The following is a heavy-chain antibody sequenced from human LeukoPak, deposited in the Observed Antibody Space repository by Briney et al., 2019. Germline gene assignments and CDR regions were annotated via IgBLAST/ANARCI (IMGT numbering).Heavy chain of an antibody. V-gene: IGHV3-23*01. CDR2: ISGSGGST. CDR1: GFTFSSYA. Sequence: GGSLRLSCAASGFTFSSYAMSWVRQAPGKGLEWVSAISGSGGSTHYADSVRGRFTISRDNSKNTLYLQMNSLRAEDTAVYYCARASPYGFWSGGASECWGQGTLVTVSS. D-gene: IGHD3-3*01. CDR3: ARASPYGFWSGGASEC. J-gene: IGHJ4*02.